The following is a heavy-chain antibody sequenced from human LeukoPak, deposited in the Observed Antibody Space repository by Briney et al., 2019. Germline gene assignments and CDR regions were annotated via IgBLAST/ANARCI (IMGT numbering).Heavy chain of an antibody. CDR1: GLTVSSSY. CDR2: IYIGDNP. Sequence: GGSLRLSCAASGLTVSSSYMSWVRQAPGKGLEWVSIIYIGDNPHYADSVKGRFTISRHSSKNTLYLQMNSLRAEDTAVYYCARVRPWVFDYWGQGTLVTVSS. V-gene: IGHV3-53*04. CDR3: ARVRPWVFDY. J-gene: IGHJ4*02.